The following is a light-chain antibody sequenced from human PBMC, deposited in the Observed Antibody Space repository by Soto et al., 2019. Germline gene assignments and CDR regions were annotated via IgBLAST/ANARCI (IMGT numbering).Light chain of an antibody. Sequence: DIRMTHSRSSLSASVGHRLTICCRASQSIDTHLNWYQHHPGKAPIALIYEASNLQSGVPSRFSGSSSGTDFTLTISGLQTDDSATYYCHQTYSPPDTFGQGTKVDIK. CDR2: EAS. CDR1: QSIDTH. CDR3: HQTYSPPDT. J-gene: IGKJ1*01. V-gene: IGKV1-39*01.